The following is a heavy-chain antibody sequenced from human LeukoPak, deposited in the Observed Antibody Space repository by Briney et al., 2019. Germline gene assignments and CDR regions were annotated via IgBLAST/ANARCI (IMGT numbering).Heavy chain of an antibody. J-gene: IGHJ5*02. Sequence: SETLSLTCAVYGGSFSGYYWSWIRQPPGKGLEWIGEINHSGSTNYNPSLKSRVTISVDTSKNQFSLKLSSVTAADTAVYYCARSSVTYDFWSGYYFLSGGWFDPWGQGTLVTVSS. V-gene: IGHV4-34*01. D-gene: IGHD3-3*01. CDR2: INHSGST. CDR1: GGSFSGYY. CDR3: ARSSVTYDFWSGYYFLSGGWFDP.